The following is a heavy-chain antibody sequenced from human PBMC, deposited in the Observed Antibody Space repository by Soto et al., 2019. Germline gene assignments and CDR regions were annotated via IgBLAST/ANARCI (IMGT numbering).Heavy chain of an antibody. J-gene: IGHJ4*02. D-gene: IGHD3-10*01. CDR2: ISGSGGST. Sequence: GGSLRLSCAASGFTFSSYAMSWVRQAPGKGLEWVSAISGSGGSTYYADSGKGRLTIARANSKNTLYLQMNSLRAADTAVYYCAKDNMVRGVIITPDYYFDYWGQGTLVTVSS. CDR3: AKDNMVRGVIITPDYYFDY. CDR1: GFTFSSYA. V-gene: IGHV3-23*01.